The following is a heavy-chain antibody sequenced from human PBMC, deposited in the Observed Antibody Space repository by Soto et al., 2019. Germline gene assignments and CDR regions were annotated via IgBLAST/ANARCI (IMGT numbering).Heavy chain of an antibody. D-gene: IGHD2-8*02. CDR3: ARDKITGLSDY. CDR2: INHSGST. Sequence: PSETLCVTWAVFGGSFSDYYWTRIRQPPGTGLEWSGEINHSGSTNYNPSLKSRVTISVDTSMNQFSLKLTSVTAADTALYYCARDKITGLSDYRVQGTLVTVSS. J-gene: IGHJ4*02. V-gene: IGHV4-34*01. CDR1: GGSFSDYY.